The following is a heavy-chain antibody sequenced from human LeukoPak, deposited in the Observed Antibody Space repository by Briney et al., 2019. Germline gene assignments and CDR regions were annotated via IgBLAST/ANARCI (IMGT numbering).Heavy chain of an antibody. CDR2: ITSGGST. CDR1: GFTVTNND. J-gene: IGHJ4*02. D-gene: IGHD2-15*01. V-gene: IGHV3-66*01. CDR3: ARDLISGPATHDS. Sequence: GGSLRLSCAASGFTVTNNDMNWVRQAPGKGLEWVSVITSGGSTYFADSVKGRFTVSRDNSKNTLSLQMNSLRVEDTAVYYCARDLISGPATHDSWGQGALVTGSS.